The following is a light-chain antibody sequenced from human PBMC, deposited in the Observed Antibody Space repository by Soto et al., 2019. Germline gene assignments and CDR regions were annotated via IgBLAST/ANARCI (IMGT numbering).Light chain of an antibody. CDR2: GAS. Sequence: EIVLTQSPGTLSLSPGEGATLSCRASQGVSSSYLAWYQHKPGQAPRLLIYGASSRATGIPGRFSGSGSGTDFTLTISRLEPEDFAVYYCQQYGRSPFTFGPGTKVDIK. CDR3: QQYGRSPFT. CDR1: QGVSSSY. J-gene: IGKJ3*01. V-gene: IGKV3-20*01.